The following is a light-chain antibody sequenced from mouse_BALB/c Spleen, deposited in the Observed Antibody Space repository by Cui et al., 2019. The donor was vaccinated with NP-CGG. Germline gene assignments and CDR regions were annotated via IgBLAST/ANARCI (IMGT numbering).Light chain of an antibody. CDR1: TGAVTTSNY. J-gene: IGLJ1*01. CDR2: GTN. Sequence: QAVVTQESALTTYTGETVTLTCRSSTGAVTTSNYANWVQEKPDHLFTGLIGGTNNRAPGVPARFSGSLIGDKAALTITGAQTEDEAIYFCALWYSNHWVFGGGTKLTVL. V-gene: IGLV1*01. CDR3: ALWYSNHWV.